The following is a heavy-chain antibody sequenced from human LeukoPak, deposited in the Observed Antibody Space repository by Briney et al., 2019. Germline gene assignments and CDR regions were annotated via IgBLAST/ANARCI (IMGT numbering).Heavy chain of an antibody. Sequence: PGGSLRLSWVASGFTFGFSWVHWVRQHPGRGLMWVARINTDGTNIRYADSVQGRLTISRDNAKNTLYLQMNSLRDEDTAVYYCARDRSQAGPTTADYWGQGTLVTVSP. CDR2: INTDGTNI. D-gene: IGHD1-14*01. J-gene: IGHJ4*02. CDR3: ARDRSQAGPTTADY. V-gene: IGHV3-74*01. CDR1: GFTFGFSW.